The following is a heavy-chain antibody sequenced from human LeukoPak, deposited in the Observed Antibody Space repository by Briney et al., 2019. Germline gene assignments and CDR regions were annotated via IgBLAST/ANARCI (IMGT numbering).Heavy chain of an antibody. V-gene: IGHV1-69*06. Sequence: SVTVSCTASGGTFSSYAISWVRQAPGQGLEWMGGIIPIFGTANYAQKFQGRVTITADKSTSTAYMELSSLRSEDTAVYYCARGSVHSGSLIGDYWGQGTLVTVSS. CDR3: ARGSVHSGSLIGDY. CDR1: GGTFSSYA. J-gene: IGHJ4*02. CDR2: IIPIFGTA. D-gene: IGHD1-26*01.